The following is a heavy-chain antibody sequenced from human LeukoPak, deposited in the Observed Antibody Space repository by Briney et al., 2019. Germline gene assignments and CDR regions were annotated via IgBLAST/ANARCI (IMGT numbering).Heavy chain of an antibody. J-gene: IGHJ4*02. CDR3: ARDIVVPAASGRYFDY. Sequence: PGGSLRLSCAASGFTFSSYGMHWVRQAPGKGLEWVAFIRYDGSDKFYADSVKGRFTISRDNSKNTLYLQMNSLRPEDTAVYYCARDIVVPAASGRYFDYWGQGTLLTVSS. CDR1: GFTFSSYG. CDR2: IRYDGSDK. D-gene: IGHD2-2*01. V-gene: IGHV3-30*02.